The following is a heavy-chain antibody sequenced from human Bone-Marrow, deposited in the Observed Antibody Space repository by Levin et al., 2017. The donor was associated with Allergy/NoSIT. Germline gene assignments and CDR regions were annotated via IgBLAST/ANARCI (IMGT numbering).Heavy chain of an antibody. V-gene: IGHV1-2*06. CDR1: GYTFTASY. D-gene: IGHD2-15*01. J-gene: IGHJ6*03. Sequence: GESLKISCKASGYTFTASYIHWVRQAPGQGLEWMGRINPDNGDTNFAEAFKGRVTLTRDTSVNTAYMELSGLTSDDTAVYYCARDYSPHFYYYSDVWGKGTTVIVSS. CDR3: ARDYSPHFYYYSDV. CDR2: INPDNGDT.